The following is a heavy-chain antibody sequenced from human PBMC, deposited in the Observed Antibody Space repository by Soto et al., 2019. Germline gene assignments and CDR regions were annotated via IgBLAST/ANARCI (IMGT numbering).Heavy chain of an antibody. J-gene: IGHJ4*02. Sequence: QVQLVESGGGVVQPGRSLRLSCAASGFTFSSYAMHWVRQAPGKGLEWVAVISYDGSNKYYADSVKGRFTISRDNXKXXLYLQMNSLRAEDTAVYYCARVRLRTIAVAGTVDYWGQGTLVTVSS. D-gene: IGHD6-19*01. CDR1: GFTFSSYA. CDR3: ARVRLRTIAVAGTVDY. V-gene: IGHV3-30-3*01. CDR2: ISYDGSNK.